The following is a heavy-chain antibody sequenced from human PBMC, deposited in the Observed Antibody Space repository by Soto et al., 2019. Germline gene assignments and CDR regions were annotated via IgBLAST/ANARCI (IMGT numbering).Heavy chain of an antibody. V-gene: IGHV3-30*18. CDR1: GFTFTSYG. CDR2: ISYDGSDK. J-gene: IGHJ5*02. Sequence: QVQLEESGGGVVQPGRSLRLSCKASGFTFTSYGMHWVRQAPGKGLEWVALISYDGSDKLYADSVEGRFTISRDNSKNTVYLQMNSLRIEDTAMYHCGKFSDIEVPGMGDWFDPWGQGTLLTVTS. CDR3: GKFSDIEVPGMGDWFDP. D-gene: IGHD6-19*01.